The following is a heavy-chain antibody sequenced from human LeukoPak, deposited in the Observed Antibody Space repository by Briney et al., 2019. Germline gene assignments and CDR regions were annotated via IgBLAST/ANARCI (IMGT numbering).Heavy chain of an antibody. D-gene: IGHD1-26*01. CDR1: GFSCRSYG. V-gene: IGHV3-30*02. CDR2: IRYDGSDK. J-gene: IGHJ4*02. Sequence: PGGSLKLSCAASGFSCRSYGMHWIRQAPGKGLEWVAFIRYDGSDKYYADSVKGRFTISRDNSKNTLYLQMNSLRAEDTAVYYCAKDSWEVGATSEIDYWGQGTLVTVSS. CDR3: AKDSWEVGATSEIDY.